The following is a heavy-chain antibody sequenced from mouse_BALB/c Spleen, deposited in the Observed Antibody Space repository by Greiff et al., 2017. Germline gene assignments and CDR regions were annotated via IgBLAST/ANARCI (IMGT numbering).Heavy chain of an antibody. CDR1: GYSITSDYA. V-gene: IGHV3-2*02. CDR2: ISYSGST. CDR3: ARGGYGNYHYYAMDY. J-gene: IGHJ4*01. Sequence: VQLQQSGPGLVKPSQSLSLTCTVTGYSITSDYAWNWIRQFPGNKLEWMGYISYSGSTSYNPSLKSRISITRDTSKNQFFLQLNSVTTEDTATYYCARGGYGNYHYYAMDYWGQGTSVTVSS. D-gene: IGHD2-1*01.